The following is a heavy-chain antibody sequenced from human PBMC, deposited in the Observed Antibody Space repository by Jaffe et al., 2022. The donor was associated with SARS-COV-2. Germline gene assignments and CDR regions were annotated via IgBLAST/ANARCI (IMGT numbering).Heavy chain of an antibody. J-gene: IGHJ4*02. CDR3: ASPSSGWYGAFDY. Sequence: EVQLVESGGGLVQPGGSLRLSCAASGFTFSSYSMNWVRQAPGKGLEWVSYISSSSSTIYYADSVKGRFTISRDNAKNSLYLQMNSLRAEDTAVYYCASPSSGWYGAFDYWGQGTLVTVSS. CDR1: GFTFSSYS. D-gene: IGHD6-19*01. V-gene: IGHV3-48*01. CDR2: ISSSSSTI.